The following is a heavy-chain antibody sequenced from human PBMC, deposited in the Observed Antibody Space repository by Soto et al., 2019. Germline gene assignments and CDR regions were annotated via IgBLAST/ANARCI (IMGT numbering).Heavy chain of an antibody. CDR2: ISAYNGNT. CDR1: GYTFTSYG. Sequence: GASVKVSCKASGYTFTSYGISWVRQAPGQGLEWMGWISAYNGNTNYAQKLQGRVTMTTDTSTSTAYMELRSLRSDDTAVYYCARDQGRLRLLGLVDYYYYGMDVWGQGTTVTVSS. J-gene: IGHJ6*02. D-gene: IGHD3-22*01. CDR3: ARDQGRLRLLGLVDYYYYGMDV. V-gene: IGHV1-18*01.